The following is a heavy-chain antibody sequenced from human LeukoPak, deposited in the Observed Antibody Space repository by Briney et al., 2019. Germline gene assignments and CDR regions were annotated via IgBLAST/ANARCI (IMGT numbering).Heavy chain of an antibody. D-gene: IGHD6-19*01. CDR1: LDIVSSNRAA. CDR3: GRKEAGKGFDY. V-gene: IGHV6-1*01. J-gene: IGHJ4*02. Sequence: SQTLSHTCAISLDIVSSNRAAWNCTRHYPSRGREWLGKTYYRSNLYNGYAVSVKNRITINPDKFKNQVSLQLNSLYPEDAAVYYCGRKEAGKGFDYWGQGTLVTVSS. CDR2: TYYRSNLYN.